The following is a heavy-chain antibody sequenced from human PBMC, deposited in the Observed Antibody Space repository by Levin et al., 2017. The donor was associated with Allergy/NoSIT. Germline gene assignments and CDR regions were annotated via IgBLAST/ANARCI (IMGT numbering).Heavy chain of an antibody. CDR3: ARQMVGHCSSTTCSNWFDP. Sequence: SPTLSLPCTVSGGSIRSNYWTWIRQPPGKGLEWIGYIYYSGSTNYNPSLKSRVTISVDTSKNHFSLKLSSVTAADTAVYYCARQMVGHCSSTTCSNWFDPWGQGTLVTVSS. J-gene: IGHJ5*02. D-gene: IGHD2-2*01. V-gene: IGHV4-59*08. CDR2: IYYSGST. CDR1: GGSIRSNY.